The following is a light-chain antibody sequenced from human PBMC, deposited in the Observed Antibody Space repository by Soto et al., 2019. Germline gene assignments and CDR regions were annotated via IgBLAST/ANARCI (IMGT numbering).Light chain of an antibody. CDR2: DAS. Sequence: DIQMTQSPSTLSASVGDRVTITCRARQSISSWLACYQQKPGKAPNLLIYDASSLESGVPSRFSGSASGTEFTPTIITLQPDDFASDYCQQYISHPFTSGPGTKVDI. J-gene: IGKJ3*01. CDR1: QSISSW. V-gene: IGKV1-5*01. CDR3: QQYISHPFT.